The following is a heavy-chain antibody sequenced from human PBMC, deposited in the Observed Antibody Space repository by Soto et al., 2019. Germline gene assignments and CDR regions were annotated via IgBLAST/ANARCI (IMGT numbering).Heavy chain of an antibody. CDR3: ATIYGGDYYGMDV. CDR1: GFTFSSYS. V-gene: IGHV3-48*01. CDR2: ISSSSSTI. D-gene: IGHD3-3*01. Sequence: PGGSLRLSCAASGFTFSSYSMNWVRQAPGKGLEWVSYISSSSSTIYYADSVKGRFTISRDNAKNSLYLQMNSLRAEDTAVYYCATIYGGDYYGMDVWGQGTTVTVSS. J-gene: IGHJ6*02.